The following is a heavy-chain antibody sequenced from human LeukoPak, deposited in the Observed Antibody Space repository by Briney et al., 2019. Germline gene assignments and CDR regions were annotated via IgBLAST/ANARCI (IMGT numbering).Heavy chain of an antibody. CDR3: ATDNSARAY. CDR1: GFTFANGW. J-gene: IGHJ4*02. V-gene: IGHV3-15*01. Sequence: GGSLRLSCEASGFTFANGWMSWVRHSPGKGLEWIGRIKSKADGGTTDYAAVIKDRFSISRDDSKDTLYLQMSSLKTEDTGIYYCATDNSARAYWGQGTLVTVSS. CDR2: IKSKADGGTT.